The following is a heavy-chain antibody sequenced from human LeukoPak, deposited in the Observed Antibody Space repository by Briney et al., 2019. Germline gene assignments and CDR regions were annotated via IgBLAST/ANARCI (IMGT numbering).Heavy chain of an antibody. J-gene: IGHJ4*02. D-gene: IGHD2-15*01. CDR1: GGSISPFY. CDR2: IYYSGST. CDR3: ARHGYCSGGSCYWDY. Sequence: SETLALTCTVSGGSISPFYWSWIRQPPGKGLEWIAYIYYSGSTAYNPSLKSRVAISVDTSNNQVSLKLSSVTAADTAVYYCARHGYCSGGSCYWDYWGQGTLVTVSS. V-gene: IGHV4-59*08.